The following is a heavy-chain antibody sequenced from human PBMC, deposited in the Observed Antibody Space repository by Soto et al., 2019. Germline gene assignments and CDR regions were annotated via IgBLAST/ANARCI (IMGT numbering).Heavy chain of an antibody. Sequence: QVQLQESGPGLVKPSQTLSLTCTVSGGSISSGGYYWSWIRQHPGKGLEWIGYIYYSGSTYYNPSLKSRVTISVDTSKNQFSRKLSSVTAADTAVYYCARGPQIVLMVYASNGHFDYWGQGTLVTVSS. CDR1: GGSISSGGYY. J-gene: IGHJ4*02. CDR3: ARGPQIVLMVYASNGHFDY. D-gene: IGHD2-8*01. CDR2: IYYSGST. V-gene: IGHV4-31*03.